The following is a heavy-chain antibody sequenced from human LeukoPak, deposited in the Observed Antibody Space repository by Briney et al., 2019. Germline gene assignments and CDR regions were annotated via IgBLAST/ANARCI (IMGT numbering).Heavy chain of an antibody. V-gene: IGHV1-8*01. CDR1: GYTFTSYD. CDR3: AKMGMGFGELLPYFDY. CDR2: MNPNSGNT. Sequence: ASVKVSCKASGYTFTSYDINWVRQATGQGLEWMGWMNPNSGNTGYAQKFQGRVTMTRNTSISTAYMELNSLRAEDTAVYYCAKMGMGFGELLPYFDYWGQGTLVTVSS. D-gene: IGHD3-10*01. J-gene: IGHJ4*02.